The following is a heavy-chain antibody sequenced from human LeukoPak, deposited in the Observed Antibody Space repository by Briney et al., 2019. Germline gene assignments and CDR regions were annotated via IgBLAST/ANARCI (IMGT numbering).Heavy chain of an antibody. D-gene: IGHD1-26*01. V-gene: IGHV4-61*02. CDR2: IYTSGST. Sequence: SETLSLTCTVSGGSISSGSYYWSWIRQPAGKGLEWIGRIYTSGSTNYNPSLKSRVTMSVDTSKNQFSLKLSSVTAADTAVYYCARSFAGSGSPRFDPWGQGTLVTVSS. J-gene: IGHJ5*02. CDR1: GGSISSGSYY. CDR3: ARSFAGSGSPRFDP.